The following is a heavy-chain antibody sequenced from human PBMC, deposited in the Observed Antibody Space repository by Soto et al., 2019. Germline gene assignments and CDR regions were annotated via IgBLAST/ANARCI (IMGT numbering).Heavy chain of an antibody. J-gene: IGHJ6*02. CDR3: ARQGYSYGRDYYYGMDV. Sequence: PGESLKISCKGSGYSFTSYWISWVRQMPGKGLEWMGRIDPSDSYTNYSPSFQGHVTISADKSISTAYLQWSGLKASDTAMYYCARQGYSYGRDYYYGMDVWGQRTTVTVSS. D-gene: IGHD5-18*01. CDR1: GYSFTSYW. CDR2: IDPSDSYT. V-gene: IGHV5-10-1*01.